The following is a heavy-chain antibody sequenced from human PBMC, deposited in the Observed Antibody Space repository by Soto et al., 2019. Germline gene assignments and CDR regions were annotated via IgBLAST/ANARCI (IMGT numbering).Heavy chain of an antibody. CDR2: IYYSGST. V-gene: IGHV4-31*03. D-gene: IGHD3-9*01. CDR1: GGSISSGGYY. J-gene: IGHJ4*02. Sequence: SETLSLTCTVSGGSISSGGYYWSWIRQHPGKGLEWIGYIYYSGSTYYNPSLKSRVTISVDTSKNQFSLKLSSVTAADTAVYYCARVVAYDILTGYYNDYWGQGTLVTVSS. CDR3: ARVVAYDILTGYYNDY.